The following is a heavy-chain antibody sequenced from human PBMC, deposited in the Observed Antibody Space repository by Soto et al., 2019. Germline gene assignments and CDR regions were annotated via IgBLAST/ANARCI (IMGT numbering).Heavy chain of an antibody. J-gene: IGHJ4*02. Sequence: GGSLRLSCAASGFTFSSYAMSWVRQAPGKGLEWVSAISGSGGSTYYADSVKGRFTISRDNSKNTLYLQMNSLRAEDTAVYYCAKDIVLMVYADEDIDYWGQGTLVTVSS. CDR2: ISGSGGST. V-gene: IGHV3-23*01. D-gene: IGHD2-8*01. CDR1: GFTFSSYA. CDR3: AKDIVLMVYADEDIDY.